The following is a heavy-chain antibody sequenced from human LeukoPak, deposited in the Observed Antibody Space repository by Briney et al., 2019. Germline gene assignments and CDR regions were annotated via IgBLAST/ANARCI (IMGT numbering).Heavy chain of an antibody. J-gene: IGHJ4*02. CDR3: ARDDSSGTHFDY. CDR1: GGSISSYY. V-gene: IGHV4-59*12. Sequence: SETLSLTCTVSGGSISSYYWSWIRQPPGKGLEWIGYIYYSGSTNYNPSLKSRVTISVDTSKNQFSLKLSSVTAADTAVYYCARDDSSGTHFDYWGQGTLITVSS. D-gene: IGHD3-22*01. CDR2: IYYSGST.